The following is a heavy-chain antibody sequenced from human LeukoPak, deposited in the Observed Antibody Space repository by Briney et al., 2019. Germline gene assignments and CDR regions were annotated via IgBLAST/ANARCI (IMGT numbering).Heavy chain of an antibody. CDR3: ARTALSDSPEGS. CDR1: GFTLINNG. CDR2: IRNDGSTK. J-gene: IGHJ5*02. Sequence: GGSLRLSCAASGFTLINNGMHWVRQAPGKGLEWAAFIRNDGSTKYYADSVKGRFTISRDNSKNTVYLQMNSLRDEDTAVYYCARTALSDSPEGSWGQGTLVTVSS. D-gene: IGHD1-14*01. V-gene: IGHV3-30*02.